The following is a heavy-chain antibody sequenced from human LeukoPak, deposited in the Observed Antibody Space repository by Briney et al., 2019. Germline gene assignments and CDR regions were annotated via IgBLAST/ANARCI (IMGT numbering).Heavy chain of an antibody. V-gene: IGHV4-59*01. D-gene: IGHD1-1*01. J-gene: IGHJ6*03. CDR2: VDHTGST. CDR1: DDSITMYY. Sequence: SEALSLTCSVSDDSITMYYWTWIRQPPGKGLEWIGYVDHTGSTNFNPSLNGRVSISRDTTKNLFSLRLRSVTAADTAVYFCARGRVSSSTWYSTYYYYFYMDVWGKGTTVTVSS. CDR3: ARGRVSSSTWYSTYYYYFYMDV.